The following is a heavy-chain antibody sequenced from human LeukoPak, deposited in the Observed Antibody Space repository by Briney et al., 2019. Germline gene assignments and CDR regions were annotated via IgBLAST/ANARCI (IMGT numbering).Heavy chain of an antibody. V-gene: IGHV3-23*01. CDR1: GFIFNNYG. D-gene: IGHD3-22*01. J-gene: IGHJ5*02. CDR2: ISNDGGGT. CDR3: AKGGSGYFLDL. Sequence: GGSLRLSCAASGFIFNNYGLIWVRQAPGKGLQWVSAISNDGGGTTYADFVKGRFTISRDNSKNTLFLQMKSLRAEDTALYYCAKGGSGYFLDLWGQGTLVTVSS.